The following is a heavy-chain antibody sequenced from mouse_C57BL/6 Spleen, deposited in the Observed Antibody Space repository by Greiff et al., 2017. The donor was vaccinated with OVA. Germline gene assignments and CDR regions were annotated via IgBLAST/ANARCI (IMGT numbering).Heavy chain of an antibody. CDR1: GFTFRDSG. V-gene: IGHV5-17*01. CDR2: ISSGSSTI. J-gene: IGHJ3*01. CDR3: ASYDAWFAY. Sequence: EVQVVESGGGLVKPGGSLNLSCAASGFTFRDSGMHWVRQAPEKGLEWVAYISSGSSTIYYADTVKGRFTISRDNAKNTLFLQMTSLRSEDTAMYYCASYDAWFAYWGQGTLVTVSA. D-gene: IGHD2-12*01.